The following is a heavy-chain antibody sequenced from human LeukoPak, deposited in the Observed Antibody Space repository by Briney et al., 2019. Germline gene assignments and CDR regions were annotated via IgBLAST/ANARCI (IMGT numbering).Heavy chain of an antibody. CDR2: ISYDGSNK. CDR3: AKDGYLERSRLYSSSSGDAFDI. CDR1: GFTFSSYG. J-gene: IGHJ3*02. D-gene: IGHD6-6*01. V-gene: IGHV3-30*18. Sequence: GGSLRLSCAASGFTFSSYGMHWVRQAPGKGLEWVAVISYDGSNKYYADSVKGRFTISRDNSKNTLYLQMNSLRAEDTAVYYCAKDGYLERSRLYSSSSGDAFDIWGQGTMVTVSS.